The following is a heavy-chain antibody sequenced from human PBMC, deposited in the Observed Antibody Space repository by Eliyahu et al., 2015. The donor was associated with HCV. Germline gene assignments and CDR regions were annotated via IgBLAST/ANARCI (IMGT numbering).Heavy chain of an antibody. Sequence: QLQLQESGPGLVKPSETLSLTCTVSGGSISSSSYYWGWIRQPPGKGLEWIGSIYYSGSTYYNPSLKSRVTISVDTSKNQFSLKLSSVTAADTAVYYCARRDYGYYFDYWGQGTLVTVSS. CDR1: GGSISSSSYY. CDR3: ARRDYGYYFDY. V-gene: IGHV4-39*01. CDR2: IYYSGST. D-gene: IGHD4-17*01. J-gene: IGHJ4*02.